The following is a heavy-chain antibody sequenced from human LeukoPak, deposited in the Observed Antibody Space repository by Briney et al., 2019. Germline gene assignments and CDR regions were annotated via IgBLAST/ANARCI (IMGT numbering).Heavy chain of an antibody. V-gene: IGHV3-33*01. CDR2: IWLYGSDE. D-gene: IGHD2-2*01. CDR1: GFTFSDYG. CDR3: ARDGGYCRSTGCEDVNWFDP. J-gene: IGHJ5*02. Sequence: GGSLRLSCAASGFTFSDYGIHWVRQAPGKGLEWVALIWLYGSDESYAASVKGRFTIARDNSKNTLYLQMNILRAEDTAVYYCARDGGYCRSTGCEDVNWFDPWGQGTLVTVSS.